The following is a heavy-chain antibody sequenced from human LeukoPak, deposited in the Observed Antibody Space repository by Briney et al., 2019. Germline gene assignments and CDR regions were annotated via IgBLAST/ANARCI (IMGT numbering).Heavy chain of an antibody. Sequence: GESLKISCKGSGYSFTSYWIGWVRQMPGKGLEWMGIIYPGDSDTRYSPSLQGQVTISADKSISTAYLQWSSLKASDTAMYYCARRRFGSGSYYSTYYFDYWGQGTLVTVSS. CDR3: ARRRFGSGSYYSTYYFDY. CDR1: GYSFTSYW. J-gene: IGHJ4*02. D-gene: IGHD3-10*01. CDR2: IYPGDSDT. V-gene: IGHV5-51*01.